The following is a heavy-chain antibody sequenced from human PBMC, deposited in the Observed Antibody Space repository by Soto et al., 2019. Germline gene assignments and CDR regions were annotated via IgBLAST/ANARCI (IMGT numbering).Heavy chain of an antibody. J-gene: IGHJ4*02. CDR1: GFTFSSYW. D-gene: IGHD4-17*01. Sequence: GESLKISCAASGFTFSSYWLSWVRQAPGKGLEWVANIKQDGSEKYYVDSVKGRFTISRDNAKNSLYLQMNSLRAEDTAVYYCAKEAGEAANDYGGNPAFDYWGQGTLVTVSS. V-gene: IGHV3-7*01. CDR2: IKQDGSEK. CDR3: AKEAGEAANDYGGNPAFDY.